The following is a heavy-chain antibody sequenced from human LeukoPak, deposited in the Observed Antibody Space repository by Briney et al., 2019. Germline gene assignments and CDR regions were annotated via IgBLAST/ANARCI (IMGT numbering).Heavy chain of an antibody. J-gene: IGHJ4*02. CDR2: IRSKANSYAT. CDR3: TRQGEAIAVAGTGSQAGY. V-gene: IGHV3-73*01. CDR1: GFTFSGSA. Sequence: PGGSLKLSCAASGFTFSGSAMHWVRQASGKGLEWLGRIRSKANSYATAYAASVKGRFTISRDDSKNTAYLQMNSLKTEDTAVYYCTRQGEAIAVAGTGSQAGYWGQGTLVTVSS. D-gene: IGHD6-19*01.